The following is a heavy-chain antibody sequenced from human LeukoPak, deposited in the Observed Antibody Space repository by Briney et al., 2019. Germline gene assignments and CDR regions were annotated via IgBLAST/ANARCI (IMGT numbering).Heavy chain of an antibody. Sequence: GGSLRLSCAASGFTFSNYGMSWVRQAPGKGPEWVANIKQDGIEKYYVDSVKGRFTISRDNAKNSLYLQMNSLRGDDTAVYYCARAGSGTTGSTKEYWGQGTLVTVSS. CDR3: ARAGSGTTGSTKEY. D-gene: IGHD1-1*01. J-gene: IGHJ4*02. CDR1: GFTFSNYG. CDR2: IKQDGIEK. V-gene: IGHV3-7*01.